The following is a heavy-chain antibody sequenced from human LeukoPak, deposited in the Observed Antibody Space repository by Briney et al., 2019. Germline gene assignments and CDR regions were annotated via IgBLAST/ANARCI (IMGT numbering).Heavy chain of an antibody. D-gene: IGHD1-26*01. V-gene: IGHV3-23*01. J-gene: IGHJ3*02. CDR1: GFAFSSYA. CDR2: ISGSGGST. CDR3: AREGGSYLGRAFDI. Sequence: QSGGSLRLSCAASGFAFSSYAMSWVRQAPGKGLEWVSAISGSGGSTYYADSVKGRFTISRDNSKNTLYLQMNSLRAEDTAVYYCAREGGSYLGRAFDIWGQGTMVTVSS.